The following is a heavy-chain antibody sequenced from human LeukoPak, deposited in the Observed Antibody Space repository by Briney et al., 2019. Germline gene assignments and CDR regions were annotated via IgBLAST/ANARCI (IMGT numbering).Heavy chain of an antibody. J-gene: IGHJ6*03. CDR1: GYTFTTYG. V-gene: IGHV1-18*01. CDR3: ARGRYCSSTSCYKVYYYYMDV. D-gene: IGHD2-2*02. CDR2: ISAYNGNT. Sequence: ASVKVSCKASGYTFTTYGISWVRQAPGQGLEWMGWISAYNGNTNYAQKLQDRVTMTTDTYTSTAYMELRSLRSDDTAVYYCARGRYCSSTSCYKVYYYYMDVWGKGTTVTVSS.